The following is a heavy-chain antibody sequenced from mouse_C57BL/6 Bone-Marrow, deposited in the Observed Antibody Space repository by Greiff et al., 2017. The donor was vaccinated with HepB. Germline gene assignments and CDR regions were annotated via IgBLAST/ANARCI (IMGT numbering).Heavy chain of an antibody. CDR1: GYTFTSYG. CDR3: ARPKVVATWYFDV. V-gene: IGHV1-81*01. D-gene: IGHD1-1*01. CDR2: IYPRSGNT. J-gene: IGHJ1*03. Sequence: VQLQQSGAELARPGASVKLSCKASGYTFTSYGISWVKQRTGQGLEWIGEIYPRSGNTYYNEKFKGKATLTADKSSSTAYMELRSLTSEDSAVYFCARPKVVATWYFDVWGTGTTVTVSS.